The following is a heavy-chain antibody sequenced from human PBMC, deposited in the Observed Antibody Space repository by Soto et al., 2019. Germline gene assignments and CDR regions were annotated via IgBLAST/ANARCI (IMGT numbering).Heavy chain of an antibody. J-gene: IGHJ3*02. D-gene: IGHD5-12*01. Sequence: GASVKVSCKASGYTFTGYYMHWVRQAPGQGLEWMGWINPNGGGTNYAQKFQGRVTMTRDTSISTAYMELSRLRSDDTAVYYCARSIVATISSDAFDIWGQGTMVTVSS. CDR2: INPNGGGT. CDR3: ARSIVATISSDAFDI. V-gene: IGHV1-2*02. CDR1: GYTFTGYY.